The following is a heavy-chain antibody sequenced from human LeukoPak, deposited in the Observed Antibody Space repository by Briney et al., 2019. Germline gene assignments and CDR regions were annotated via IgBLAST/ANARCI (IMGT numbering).Heavy chain of an antibody. V-gene: IGHV4-34*01. CDR3: ARTQFLYFFDY. J-gene: IGHJ4*02. CDR2: INPSGSS. Sequence: SETLSLTCAVSGGSFSGYSWSWIRQSPGKGLEWIGEINPSGSSNNNPSLKSRVTISVDTSKSQFSLKVSSVTAADTAVYYCARTQFLYFFDYWSQGTLVTVSS. D-gene: IGHD2/OR15-2a*01. CDR1: GGSFSGYS.